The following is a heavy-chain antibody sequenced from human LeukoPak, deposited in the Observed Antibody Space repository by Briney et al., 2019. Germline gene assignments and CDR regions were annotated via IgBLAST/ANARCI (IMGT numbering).Heavy chain of an antibody. CDR2: IYYSGST. J-gene: IGHJ4*02. D-gene: IGHD3-10*01. V-gene: IGHV4-31*03. Sequence: SQTLSLTCTVSGGSISSGGYYWSWNRQHPGKGLEWIGYIYYSGSTYYNPSLKSRVTISVDTSKNQFSLKLSSVTAADTAVYYCARVEYYGSGSLDYWGQGTLVTVSS. CDR3: ARVEYYGSGSLDY. CDR1: GGSISSGGYY.